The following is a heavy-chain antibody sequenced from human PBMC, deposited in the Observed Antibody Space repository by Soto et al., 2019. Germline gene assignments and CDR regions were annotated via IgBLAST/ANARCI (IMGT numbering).Heavy chain of an antibody. CDR1: ADSFSSYY. J-gene: IGHJ4*02. CDR2: IDYSGST. V-gene: IGHV4-59*12. CDR3: AGDVGVKWHFDY. D-gene: IGHD1-26*01. Sequence: SETLSLTCTVSADSFSSYYWNWIRQPPGKGLEWIGFIDYSGSTNYNPSLKSRVTISVDSSKNQFSLKVNSVTAADAANYYCAGDVGVKWHFDYWGRETLLTFSQ.